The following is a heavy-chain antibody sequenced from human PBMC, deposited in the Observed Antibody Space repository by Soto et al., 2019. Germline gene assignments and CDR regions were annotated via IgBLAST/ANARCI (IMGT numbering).Heavy chain of an antibody. J-gene: IGHJ5*02. Sequence: PSETLSLTCAGFGGSFSGYYWSWIRQPPGKGLEWIGDINHRGSTNYNPSLKSRVTISVDTSKNQFSLKLSSVTVSDTAVYFCATTNWNHNWFDPWGQGTLVTVSS. CDR2: INHRGST. V-gene: IGHV4-34*01. CDR3: ATTNWNHNWFDP. CDR1: GGSFSGYY. D-gene: IGHD1-1*01.